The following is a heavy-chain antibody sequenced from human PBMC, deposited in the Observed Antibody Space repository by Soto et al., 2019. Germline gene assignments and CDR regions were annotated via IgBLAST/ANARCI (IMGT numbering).Heavy chain of an antibody. J-gene: IGHJ6*02. V-gene: IGHV3-21*02. CDR1: GFSFSGYS. Sequence: EVQLVESGGGLVKPGGSLKLSCEASGFSFSGYSMNWVRQAPGKGLEWVSSISSSSNYKYYADSVKGRFSISRDNAKNSLFLEMLSLRAEDTALYYCASDHVDDPEYYFYGMDVWGPGTTVTVSS. CDR2: ISSSSNYK. D-gene: IGHD5-12*01. CDR3: ASDHVDDPEYYFYGMDV.